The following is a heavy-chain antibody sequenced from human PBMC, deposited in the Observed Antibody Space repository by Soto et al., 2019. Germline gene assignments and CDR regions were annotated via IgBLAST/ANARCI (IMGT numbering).Heavy chain of an antibody. CDR1: GFTFSSYW. D-gene: IGHD3-3*01. CDR2: IKQDGSEK. J-gene: IGHJ4*02. V-gene: IGHV3-7*01. Sequence: PGGSLRLSCAASGFTFSSYWMSWVRQAPGKGLEWVANIKQDGSEKYYVDSVKGRFTISRDNAKNSLYLQMNSLRAEDTAVYYCAREGWSGYPALPGYWGQGTLVTVSS. CDR3: AREGWSGYPALPGY.